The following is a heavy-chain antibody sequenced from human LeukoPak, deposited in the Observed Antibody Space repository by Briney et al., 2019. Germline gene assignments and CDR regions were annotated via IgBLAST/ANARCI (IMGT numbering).Heavy chain of an antibody. V-gene: IGHV4-34*01. J-gene: IGHJ5*02. CDR3: ARHKELIAAKTWFDP. D-gene: IGHD6-13*01. CDR2: INHSGST. CDR1: GGSFSGYY. Sequence: SETLSLTCAVYGGSFSGYYWSWIRQPPGKGLEWIGEINHSGSTNYNPSLKSRVTISVDTSKNQFSLKLSSVTAADTAVYYCARHKELIAAKTWFDPWGQGTLVTVSS.